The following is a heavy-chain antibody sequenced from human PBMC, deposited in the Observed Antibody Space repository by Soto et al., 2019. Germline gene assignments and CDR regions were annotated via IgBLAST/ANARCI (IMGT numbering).Heavy chain of an antibody. CDR1: GGSLSNYG. Sequence: QVQLVQSGAEVKKPGSSVKVSCKASGGSLSNYGISWVRQAPGQGLEWMGAIIPVFGTPNYAQKVQDRVTITADESTTTVYIEVRSLTSEDTAVYYCARGDATKIVVTTYYAMDVWGQWTTVTVSS. CDR3: ARGDATKIVVTTYYAMDV. CDR2: IIPVFGTP. J-gene: IGHJ6*01. V-gene: IGHV1-69*12. D-gene: IGHD3-22*01.